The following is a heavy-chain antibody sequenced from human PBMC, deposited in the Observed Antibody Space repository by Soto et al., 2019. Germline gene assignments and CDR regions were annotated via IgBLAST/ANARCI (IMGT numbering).Heavy chain of an antibody. CDR3: ARETAAANYYFDY. Sequence: GGSLRLSCAASGFTFSSYAMHWVRQAPGKGLEWVAVISYDGSNKYYADSVKGRFTISGDNSKNTLYLQMNSLRAEDTAVYYCARETAAANYYFDYWGQGTLVTVSS. CDR2: ISYDGSNK. D-gene: IGHD6-13*01. V-gene: IGHV3-30-3*01. J-gene: IGHJ4*02. CDR1: GFTFSSYA.